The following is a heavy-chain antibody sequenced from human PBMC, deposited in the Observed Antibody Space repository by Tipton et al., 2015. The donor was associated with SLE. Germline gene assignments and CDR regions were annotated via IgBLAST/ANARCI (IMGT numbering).Heavy chain of an antibody. CDR1: GFTFSSYS. CDR2: ISSSSSTI. J-gene: IGHJ2*01. CDR3: ARGPELPLRYFDL. V-gene: IGHV3-48*01. Sequence: SLRLSCAASGFTFSSYSMNWVRQAPGKGLEWVSYISSSSSTIYYADYVKGRFTISRDNAKNSLYLQMNSLRAEDTAVYYCARGPELPLRYFDLWGRGTLVTVSS. D-gene: IGHD1-26*01.